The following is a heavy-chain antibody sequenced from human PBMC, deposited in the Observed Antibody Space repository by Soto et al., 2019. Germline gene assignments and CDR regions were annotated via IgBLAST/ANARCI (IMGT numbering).Heavy chain of an antibody. CDR3: ARERRITIFGVASGYYYGMDV. D-gene: IGHD3-3*01. Sequence: GESLKISCKGSGYSFTSYWIGWVRQMPGKGLEWMGIIYPGDSDTRYSPSFQGQVTISADKSISTAYLQWSSLKASDTAMYYCARERRITIFGVASGYYYGMDVWGQGTTVTSP. J-gene: IGHJ6*02. CDR2: IYPGDSDT. V-gene: IGHV5-51*01. CDR1: GYSFTSYW.